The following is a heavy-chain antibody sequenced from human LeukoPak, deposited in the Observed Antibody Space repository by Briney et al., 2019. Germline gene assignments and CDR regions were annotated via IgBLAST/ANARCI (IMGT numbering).Heavy chain of an antibody. Sequence: PSETLSLTCTVSGGSISSYYWSWIRQPPGKGLEWNGYIYYSGSTNYNPSLKSRVTISVDTSKNQFSLKLSSVTAADTAVYYCARGPSIAVAGTGPDYWGQGTLVTVSS. J-gene: IGHJ4*02. CDR2: IYYSGST. V-gene: IGHV4-59*01. D-gene: IGHD6-19*01. CDR3: ARGPSIAVAGTGPDY. CDR1: GGSISSYY.